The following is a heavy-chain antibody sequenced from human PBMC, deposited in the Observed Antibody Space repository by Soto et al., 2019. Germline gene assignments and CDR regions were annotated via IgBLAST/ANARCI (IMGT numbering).Heavy chain of an antibody. CDR1: GGSFSGYY. V-gene: IGHV4-34*01. D-gene: IGHD3-9*01. J-gene: IGHJ6*02. CDR3: ARVPRSAGYYLYYYYGMDV. CDR2: INHRGST. Sequence: SETLSLTCAVYGGSFSGYYWSWIRQPPGKGLEWIGEINHRGSTNYHPSLKSRVTISVDTSKNQFSLKLSSVTAADTAVYYCARVPRSAGYYLYYYYGMDVWGQGTTVTVSS.